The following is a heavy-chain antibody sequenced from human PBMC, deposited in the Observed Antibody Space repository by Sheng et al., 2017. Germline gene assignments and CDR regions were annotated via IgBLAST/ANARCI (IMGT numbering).Heavy chain of an antibody. Sequence: QVQLQESGPGLVKPSETLSLTCTVSGASISSYYWSWIRQPAGKGLEWIGRMYSSGSTNYNPSLKSRVTMSLDTSKNQFSLKLSSVTAADTAVYYCARSLGSSTYWYFDVWGRGTLATVSS. V-gene: IGHV4-4*07. CDR3: ARSLGSSTYWYFDV. CDR1: GASISSYY. D-gene: IGHD2-2*01. J-gene: IGHJ2*01. CDR2: MYSSGST.